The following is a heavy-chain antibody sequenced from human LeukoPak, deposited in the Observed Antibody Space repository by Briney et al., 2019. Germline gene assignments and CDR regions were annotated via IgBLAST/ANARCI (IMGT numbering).Heavy chain of an antibody. CDR1: GGSISSGGYS. V-gene: IGHV4-30-4*07. J-gene: IGHJ6*03. CDR2: IYYSGST. Sequence: SETLSLTCAVSGGSISSGGYSWSWIRQPPGKGLEWIGYIYYSGSTYYNPSLKSRVTISVDTSKNQFSLKLSSVTAADTAVYYCARVTPTYGDYYYYYYMDVWGKGTTVTVSS. D-gene: IGHD4-17*01. CDR3: ARVTPTYGDYYYYYYMDV.